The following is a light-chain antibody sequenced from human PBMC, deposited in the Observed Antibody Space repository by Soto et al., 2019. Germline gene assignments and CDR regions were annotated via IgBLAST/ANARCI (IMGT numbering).Light chain of an antibody. CDR3: QQYYRIPPT. CDR2: WAS. V-gene: IGKV4-1*01. CDR1: QSVLHTPINRNY. Sequence: DIAMTQSPDSLAVSLGERATIHCKSSQSVLHTPINRNYLAWYQQKAGQPPKLLFYWASTRGSGVPDRFSASGSGTDFTLTTNTLQAEDVAVYHCQQYYRIPPTFGQGTKVESK. J-gene: IGKJ1*01.